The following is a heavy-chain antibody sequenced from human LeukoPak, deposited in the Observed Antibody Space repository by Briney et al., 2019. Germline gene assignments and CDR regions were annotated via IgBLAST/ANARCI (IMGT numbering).Heavy chain of an antibody. Sequence: GASVKVSCKASGYTFTSYGISWVRQAPGQGLEWMGWISAYNGNTNYAQRLQGRVTMTTDTSTSTAYMELRSLGSDDTAVYYCARGGSSGWYVTGAFDIWGQGTMVTVSS. CDR1: GYTFTSYG. J-gene: IGHJ3*02. D-gene: IGHD6-19*01. V-gene: IGHV1-18*01. CDR3: ARGGSSGWYVTGAFDI. CDR2: ISAYNGNT.